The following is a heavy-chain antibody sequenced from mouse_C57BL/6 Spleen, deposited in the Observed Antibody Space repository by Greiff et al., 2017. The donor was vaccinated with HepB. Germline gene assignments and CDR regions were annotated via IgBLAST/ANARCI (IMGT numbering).Heavy chain of an antibody. CDR3: ARPRDYYGSSYSYYFDY. J-gene: IGHJ2*01. D-gene: IGHD1-1*01. CDR1: GFTFSDYG. V-gene: IGHV5-17*01. Sequence: EVKLVESGGGLVKPGGSLKLSCAASGFTFSDYGMHWVRQAPEKGLEWVAYISSGSSTIYYADTVKGRFTISRDNAKNTLFLQMTSLRSEDTAMYYCARPRDYYGSSYSYYFDYWGQGTTLTVSS. CDR2: ISSGSSTI.